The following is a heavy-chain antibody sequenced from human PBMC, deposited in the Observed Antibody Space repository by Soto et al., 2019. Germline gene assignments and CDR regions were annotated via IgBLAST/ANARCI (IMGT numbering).Heavy chain of an antibody. CDR2: ISGSGGST. Sequence: GGSLRLSCAASGFTFSSYAMSWVRQAPGKGLEWVSAISGSGGSTYYADSVKGRFTISRDNSKNTLYLQMNSLRAEDTAVYYCAKEGGGRWLRVGAFDIWGQGTMVTVSS. V-gene: IGHV3-23*01. J-gene: IGHJ3*02. CDR3: AKEGGGRWLRVGAFDI. D-gene: IGHD5-18*01. CDR1: GFTFSSYA.